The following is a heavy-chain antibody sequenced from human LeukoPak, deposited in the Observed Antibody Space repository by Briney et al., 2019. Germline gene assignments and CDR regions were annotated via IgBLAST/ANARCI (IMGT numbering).Heavy chain of an antibody. CDR3: ARTMALAAGSDY. Sequence: KPSETLSLTCTVSGGSISSGSYYWSWIRQPAGKGLEWIGHIYTSGSTNYNPSLKSRVTTSVDTSKNQFSLKLSSVTAADTAVYYCARTMALAAGSDYWGQGTLVTVSS. CDR2: IYTSGST. D-gene: IGHD6-13*01. J-gene: IGHJ4*02. CDR1: GGSISSGSYY. V-gene: IGHV4-61*09.